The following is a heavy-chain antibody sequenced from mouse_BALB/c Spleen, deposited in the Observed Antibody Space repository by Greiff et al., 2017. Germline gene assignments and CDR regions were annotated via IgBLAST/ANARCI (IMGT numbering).Heavy chain of an antibody. CDR3: ARFSSDY. Sequence: QVQLQQSGPELVKPGASVKISCKASGYTFTSYDINWVKQRPGQGLEWIGWIYPGDGSTKYNEKFKGKATLTADKSSSTAYMQLSSLTSEDSAVYYGARFSSDYWGQGTTLTVSS. J-gene: IGHJ2*01. CDR1: GYTFTSYD. V-gene: IGHV1S56*01. CDR2: IYPGDGST.